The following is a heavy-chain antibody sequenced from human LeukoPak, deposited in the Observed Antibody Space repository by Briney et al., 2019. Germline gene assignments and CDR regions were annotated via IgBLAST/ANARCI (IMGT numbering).Heavy chain of an antibody. V-gene: IGHV1-3*03. CDR3: ARDSGRGWYEFQ. J-gene: IGHJ4*02. D-gene: IGHD6-19*01. CDR1: GYTFYNYA. CDR2: INTRTGDT. Sequence: ASVKVSCKASGYTFYNYAIHWLRQDPGKGLEWMGWINTRTGDTEYSQKFQGRVSITKDTPESTAYMELRSLRSEDMAVYYCARDSGRGWYEFQWGQGTLVTVSS.